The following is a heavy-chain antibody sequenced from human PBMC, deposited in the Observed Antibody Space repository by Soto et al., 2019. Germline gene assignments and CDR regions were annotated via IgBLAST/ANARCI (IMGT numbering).Heavy chain of an antibody. CDR2: IDPSGGKT. CDR1: GYTFTRDQ. V-gene: IGHV1-46*01. D-gene: IGHD3-10*01. Sequence: QVQLVQSGAEVKKLGASVKVSCKASGYTFTRDQIQWVRQAPGQGLEWMGMIDPSGGKTNYAQKFQGRVTMTRDTSTSTVYMALSSLRSDDTAIYFCARVMRSLLSITVLDTWGQGTLVTVSS. CDR3: ARVMRSLLSITVLDT. J-gene: IGHJ5*02.